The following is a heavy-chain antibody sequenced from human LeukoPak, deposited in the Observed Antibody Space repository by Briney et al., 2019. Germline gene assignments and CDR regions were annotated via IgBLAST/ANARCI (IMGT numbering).Heavy chain of an antibody. CDR3: ARGRITMVRGVNTDMDV. D-gene: IGHD3-10*01. CDR2: INHSGST. Sequence: MSSETLSLTCAVYGGSFSGYYWSWIRQPPGKGLEWIGEINHSGSTNYNPSLKSRVTISVDTSKNQFSLKLSSVTAADTAVYYCARGRITMVRGVNTDMDVWGKGTTVTVSS. V-gene: IGHV4-34*01. CDR1: GGSFSGYY. J-gene: IGHJ6*03.